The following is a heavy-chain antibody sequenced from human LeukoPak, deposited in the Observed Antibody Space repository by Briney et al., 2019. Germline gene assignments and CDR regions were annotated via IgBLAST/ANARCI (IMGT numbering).Heavy chain of an antibody. D-gene: IGHD5-12*01. J-gene: IGHJ3*02. V-gene: IGHV3-30*03. CDR3: AREGVVATIGDAFDI. CDR1: GFTFSSYG. CDR2: ISYDGSNK. Sequence: GRSLRLSYAASGFTFSSYGMHWVRQAPGKGLEWVAVISYDGSNKYYADSVKGRFTISRDNAKNSLYLQMNSLRDEDTAVYYCAREGVVATIGDAFDIWGQGTMVTVSS.